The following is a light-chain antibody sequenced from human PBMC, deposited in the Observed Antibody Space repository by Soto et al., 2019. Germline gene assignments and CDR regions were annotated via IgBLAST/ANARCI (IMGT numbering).Light chain of an antibody. Sequence: EIVLTQSPGTLSLSPGDRVTLSCRASQSVSSNYLAWYQQKPGQAPRLLIYATSSRATGIPDRFSGSGSGTDFPLTISRPEPEDFGMYYCQQYGDYNSPRYSFGQGTRLEI. CDR2: ATS. CDR3: QQYGDYNSPRYS. V-gene: IGKV3-20*01. CDR1: QSVSSNY. J-gene: IGKJ2*03.